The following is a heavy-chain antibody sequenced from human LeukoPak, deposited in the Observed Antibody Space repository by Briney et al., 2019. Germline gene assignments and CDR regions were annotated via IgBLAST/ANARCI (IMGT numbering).Heavy chain of an antibody. D-gene: IGHD1-26*01. Sequence: SQTLSLTCTVSGDSISSGNFYWSWIRLPAGKGLELIGRIHSSGRATYNPSLKSRVTLLVDSSKNELSLKLTSVTAADTAVYYCARDIRVVGATLYFDFWGQGTLVTVSS. J-gene: IGHJ4*02. V-gene: IGHV4-61*02. CDR3: ARDIRVVGATLYFDF. CDR1: GDSISSGNFY. CDR2: IHSSGRA.